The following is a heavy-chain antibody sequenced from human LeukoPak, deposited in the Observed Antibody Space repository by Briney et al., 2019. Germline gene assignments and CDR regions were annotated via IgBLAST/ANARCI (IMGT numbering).Heavy chain of an antibody. CDR2: INHRGDT. V-gene: IGHV4-34*01. CDR3: ARGPTISETGYFDY. D-gene: IGHD1-1*01. Sequence: PSETLSLTCTVSGGSINSYFWSWIRQPPGKGLEWIAEINHRGDTNYNPSVKSRVTISVDTSKSQFSLKVSSLTAADTAVYYCARGPTISETGYFDYWGQGTLVTVSS. J-gene: IGHJ4*03. CDR1: GGSINSYF.